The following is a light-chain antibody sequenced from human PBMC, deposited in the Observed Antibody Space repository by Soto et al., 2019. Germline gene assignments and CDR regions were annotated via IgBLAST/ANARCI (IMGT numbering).Light chain of an antibody. Sequence: EIVMTQSPATLSVSPGERATLSCRASQSVSNNYLAWYQQKPGQAPRLLIYGASSRATGIPDRFSGSGSGTDFTLTISRLEPEDFAVYYCQQYGSSPQTFGQGTKVDTK. J-gene: IGKJ1*01. CDR3: QQYGSSPQT. V-gene: IGKV3-20*01. CDR1: QSVSNNY. CDR2: GAS.